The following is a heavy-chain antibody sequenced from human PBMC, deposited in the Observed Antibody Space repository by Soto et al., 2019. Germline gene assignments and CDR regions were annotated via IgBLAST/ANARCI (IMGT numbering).Heavy chain of an antibody. CDR3: AREKYGTFDY. Sequence: PSETLSLTCTVAGGSISSYYWTWIRQPPGKGLEWIGYIHYSGSTNYNPSLRSRVTISVDTSKNQFSLKLNSVTAADTAVYLCAREKYGTFDYWGQGTLVTVSS. CDR1: GGSISSYY. V-gene: IGHV4-59*12. CDR2: IHYSGST. D-gene: IGHD4-17*01. J-gene: IGHJ4*02.